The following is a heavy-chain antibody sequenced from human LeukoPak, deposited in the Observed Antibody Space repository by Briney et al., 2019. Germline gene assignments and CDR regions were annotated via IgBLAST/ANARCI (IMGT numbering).Heavy chain of an antibody. Sequence: GGSLRLSCAASGFTFSSYAMSWVRQAPGKGLEWVSVISGSGGSRNDADSVKGRFTISRDNSKNTLYLQMNSLRAEATAVYYCAKGYDVVVTAILFDYWGQGTLATVSS. CDR2: ISGSGGSR. CDR3: AKGYDVVVTAILFDY. V-gene: IGHV3-23*01. D-gene: IGHD2-21*02. CDR1: GFTFSSYA. J-gene: IGHJ4*02.